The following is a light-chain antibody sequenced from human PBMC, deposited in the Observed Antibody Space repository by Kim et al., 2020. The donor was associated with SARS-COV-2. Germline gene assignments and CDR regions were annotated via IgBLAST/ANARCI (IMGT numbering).Light chain of an antibody. V-gene: IGKV3-20*01. J-gene: IGKJ1*01. CDR1: QSVKNNY. Sequence: IVLTQSTGTLSLSPGESATLSCRASQSVKNNYLAWYQHKPGQAPRLLIYGASNRATGVPDRVSGSASGTDFTLTISRLEPEDFAVYYCQQYGRSPRTFGQGTKVDIK. CDR2: GAS. CDR3: QQYGRSPRT.